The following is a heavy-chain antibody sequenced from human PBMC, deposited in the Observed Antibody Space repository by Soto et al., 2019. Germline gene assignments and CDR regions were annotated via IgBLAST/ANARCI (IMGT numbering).Heavy chain of an antibody. J-gene: IGHJ5*02. CDR2: VKHDGTEK. CDR3: VPDGTPGYCGGESCRKSDL. D-gene: IGHD2-15*01. V-gene: IGHV3-7*01. CDR1: GFPFNNFW. Sequence: EVQLVESGGDLVQPGGSLRLSCVVSGFPFNNFWMSWVRQTPGKRLEWVATVKHDGTEKFYVDSVKGRFTISRDNAKKSLYRQITSLRDDDTAVYICVPDGTPGYCGGESCRKSDLWGQGTLVTVFS.